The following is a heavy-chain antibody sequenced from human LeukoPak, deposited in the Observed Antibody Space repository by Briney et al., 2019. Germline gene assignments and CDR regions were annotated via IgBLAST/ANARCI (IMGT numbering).Heavy chain of an antibody. CDR2: IYYSGST. V-gene: IGHV4-59*01. CDR3: ARSRGYFDY. D-gene: IGHD6-13*01. CDR1: GGSISSYY. Sequence: SETLSLTCTVSGGSISSYYWSWFRQPPGKGLEWIGYIYYSGSTNYNPSLKSRVTISVDTSKNQFSLKLSSVTAADTALYCCARSRGYFDYWGQGTLVTVSS. J-gene: IGHJ4*02.